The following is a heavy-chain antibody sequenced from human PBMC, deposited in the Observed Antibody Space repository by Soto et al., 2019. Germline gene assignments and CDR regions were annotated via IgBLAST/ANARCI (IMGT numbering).Heavy chain of an antibody. V-gene: IGHV4-61*01. CDR1: GGSVSSGSYY. CDR3: ARFGDSSDP. D-gene: IGHD4-17*01. J-gene: IGHJ5*02. Sequence: QVQLQESGPGLVKPSETLSLTCTVSGGSVSSGSYYWSWIRQPPGKGLEWIGYIYYSGSTNYNPSLKSRVTISVDTSKNQFSLKLSSVTAADTAVYYCARFGDSSDPWGQGTLLTVSS. CDR2: IYYSGST.